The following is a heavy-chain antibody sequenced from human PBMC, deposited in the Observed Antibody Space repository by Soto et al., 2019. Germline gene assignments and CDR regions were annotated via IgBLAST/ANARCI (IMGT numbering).Heavy chain of an antibody. CDR3: AKSSGYYPHYYYYGMDV. D-gene: IGHD3-22*01. V-gene: IGHV1-18*01. CDR1: GYTFTSYG. Sequence: ASVKVSCKASGYTFTSYGISWVRQAPGQGLEWMGWISAYNGNTNYAQKLQGRVTMTTDTSTSTAYMELRSLRSDDTAVYYCAKSSGYYPHYYYYGMDVWGQGTTVTVSS. CDR2: ISAYNGNT. J-gene: IGHJ6*02.